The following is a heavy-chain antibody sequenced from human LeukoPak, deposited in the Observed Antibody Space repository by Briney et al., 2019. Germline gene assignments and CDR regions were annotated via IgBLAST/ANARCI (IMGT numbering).Heavy chain of an antibody. CDR3: ARANYCSSTSCYTRRFDY. CDR2: ISAYNGNT. Sequence: GASVKVSCKASGYTFTSYGISWVRQAPGQGLEWMGWISAYNGNTNYAQKLQGRVTMTTDTSTSTAYMELRGLRSDDTAVYYCARANYCSSTSCYTRRFDYWGQGTLVTVSS. J-gene: IGHJ4*02. V-gene: IGHV1-18*01. CDR1: GYTFTSYG. D-gene: IGHD2-2*02.